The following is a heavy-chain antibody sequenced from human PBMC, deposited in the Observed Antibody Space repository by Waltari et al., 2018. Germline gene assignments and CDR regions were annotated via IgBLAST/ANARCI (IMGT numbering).Heavy chain of an antibody. V-gene: IGHV3-33*01. CDR3: AGQGYSGSSLTYDY. D-gene: IGHD6-13*01. CDR2: MWYDGSNQ. Sequence: QVQLVESGGGVVQPGRSLSLSCAASGFTFTRYGMHWVRQAPGKGLEWVAVMWYDGSNQYYADSVKGRFTISRDISKSTLYLQMNSLGPQDTAVYYCAGQGYSGSSLTYDYWGQGTLVTVSS. J-gene: IGHJ4*02. CDR1: GFTFTRYG.